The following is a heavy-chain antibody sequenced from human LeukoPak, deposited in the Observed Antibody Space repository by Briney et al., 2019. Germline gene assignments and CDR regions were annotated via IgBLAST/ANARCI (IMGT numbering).Heavy chain of an antibody. V-gene: IGHV4-34*01. J-gene: IGHJ4*02. CDR1: GGSFSGYY. CDR3: VPLYSSSPWGMDY. CDR2: INHSGST. D-gene: IGHD6-6*01. Sequence: PSETLSLTCAVYGGSFSGYYWSWIRQPPGKGLEWIGEINHSGSTNYNPSLKSRVTISVDTSKNQFSLKLSSVTAANTAVYYCVPLYSSSPWGMDYWGQGTLVAVSS.